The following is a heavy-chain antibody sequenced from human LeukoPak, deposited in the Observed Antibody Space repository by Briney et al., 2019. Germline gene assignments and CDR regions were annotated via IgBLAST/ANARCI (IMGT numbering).Heavy chain of an antibody. CDR3: ASDFKDLDAFDI. CDR2: ISSSSSYI. CDR1: GFTFSSYS. J-gene: IGHJ3*02. Sequence: PGGSLRLSCAAPGFTFSSYSMNWVRQAPGKGLEWVSSISSSSSYIYYADSVKGRFTISRDNAKNSLYLQMNSLRAEDTAVYYCASDFKDLDAFDIWGQGTMVTVSS. V-gene: IGHV3-21*01.